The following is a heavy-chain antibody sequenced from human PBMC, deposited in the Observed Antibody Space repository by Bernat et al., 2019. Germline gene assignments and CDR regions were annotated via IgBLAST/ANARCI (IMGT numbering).Heavy chain of an antibody. CDR2: FYYSGST. CDR1: GGSISSGDYS. CDR3: ARVPYDSSGYGENALDI. Sequence: QVQLQESGPGLVKPSQTLSLTCTVSGGSISSGDYSWSWIRQPPGKGLEWIGYFYYSGSTYYNPSLKSRVTISVDTSKNQFSLKLSSVTAADTAVYYCARVPYDSSGYGENALDIWGQGTMVTVSA. J-gene: IGHJ3*02. V-gene: IGHV4-30-4*01. D-gene: IGHD3-22*01.